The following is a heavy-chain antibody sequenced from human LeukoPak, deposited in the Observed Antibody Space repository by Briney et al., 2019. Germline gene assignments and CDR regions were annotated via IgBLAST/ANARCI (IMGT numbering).Heavy chain of an antibody. V-gene: IGHV3-9*01. J-gene: IGHJ4*02. Sequence: GRSLRPSCAASGFTFDDYAMHWVRQAPGKGLEWVSGISWNSGSIGYADSVKGRFTISRDNAKNSLYLQMNSLRAEDTALYYCAKDLYDWGQGTLVTVSS. CDR1: GFTFDDYA. CDR2: ISWNSGSI. CDR3: AKDLYD. D-gene: IGHD2-2*02.